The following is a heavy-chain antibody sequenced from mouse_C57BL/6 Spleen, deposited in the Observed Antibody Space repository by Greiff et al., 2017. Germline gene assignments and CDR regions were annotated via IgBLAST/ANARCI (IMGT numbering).Heavy chain of an antibody. J-gene: IGHJ2*01. V-gene: IGHV14-1*01. Sequence: VQLQQSGAELVRPGASVKLSCTASGFNIKDYYMHWVKQRPEQGLEWIGRIDPEDGDTEYAPKFQGKATMTADTSSDTAYLPLRSLTSEHTAVYYCTPIYYGFDGRFDYWGQGTTLTVSS. CDR1: GFNIKDYY. CDR2: IDPEDGDT. D-gene: IGHD2-2*01. CDR3: TPIYYGFDGRFDY.